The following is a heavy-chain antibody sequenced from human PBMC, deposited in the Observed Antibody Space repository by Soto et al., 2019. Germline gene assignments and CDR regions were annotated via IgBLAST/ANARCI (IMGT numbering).Heavy chain of an antibody. J-gene: IGHJ4*02. Sequence: QVQLLQSGAAVKTPGASVKVSCKASGYSFTNYYMHWVRQAPEQGLEWMGIINPSGGSTSYAQKFQDRITMTRDTSTSTVYMELSSLRSEDTAVYYCARATSGSTYAHFDYWGQGTLVTVSS. D-gene: IGHD6-19*01. CDR1: GYSFTNYY. CDR3: ARATSGSTYAHFDY. CDR2: INPSGGST. V-gene: IGHV1-46*01.